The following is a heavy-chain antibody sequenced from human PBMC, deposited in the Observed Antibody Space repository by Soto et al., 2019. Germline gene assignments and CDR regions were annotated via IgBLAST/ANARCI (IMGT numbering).Heavy chain of an antibody. CDR1: GFDFSTHA. J-gene: IGHJ4*02. D-gene: IGHD4-17*01. CDR2: ITNTGITT. CDR3: AKGFDYGDTRHIDH. Sequence: GGSLRLSCAASGFDFSTHALTWVRQAPGKGLEWLSSITNTGITTHYADSVKGRFTISRENSRNTLHLQLNNLRVDDTAVYYFAKGFDYGDTRHIDHWGQGTLVTVSS. V-gene: IGHV3-23*01.